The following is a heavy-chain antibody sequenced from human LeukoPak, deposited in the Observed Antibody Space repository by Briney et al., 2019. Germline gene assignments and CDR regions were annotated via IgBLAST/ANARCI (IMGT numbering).Heavy chain of an antibody. V-gene: IGHV5-51*01. Sequence: GESLKISCKGSGYTFTTYWIGWVRQMPGKGVEWMGIIFPGDSDTAYSPSFQGHVTISADKSSSTAFLQWSSLKASDTAMYYCASSESQTKFDYWGQGTLVTVSS. CDR1: GYTFTTYW. J-gene: IGHJ4*02. CDR3: ASSESQTKFDY. CDR2: IFPGDSDT. D-gene: IGHD1/OR15-1a*01.